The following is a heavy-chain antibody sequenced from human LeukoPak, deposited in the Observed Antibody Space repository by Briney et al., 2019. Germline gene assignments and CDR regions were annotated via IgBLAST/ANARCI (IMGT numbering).Heavy chain of an antibody. D-gene: IGHD3-10*01. V-gene: IGHV3-11*04. J-gene: IGHJ4*02. CDR1: GFIVSDFY. CDR3: GRELDGSVDY. Sequence: PGGSLRLSCAASGFIVSDFYMNWIRQAPGKGLEWVSYISSSGDPIHYADSVKGRFTISRDNAKNSLFLQMDSLRADDTAVYYCGRELDGSVDYWGQGTLVTVSS. CDR2: ISSSGDPI.